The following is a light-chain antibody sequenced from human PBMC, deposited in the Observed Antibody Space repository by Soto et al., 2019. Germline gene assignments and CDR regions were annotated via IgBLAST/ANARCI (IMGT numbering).Light chain of an antibody. J-gene: IGKJ1*01. V-gene: IGKV2-30*02. CDR3: MQGTHWPQT. Sequence: DVARTQSPLSLPVTLGQPASISCSSSQSLVHSDGNTYLSWFQQRPGQSPRRXXYQVSHRDSGVPDRFSGGGSGTDGTMKVSRVEAEDGRAYDCMQGTHWPQTFGQGTKVDIK. CDR1: QSLVHSDGNTY. CDR2: QVS.